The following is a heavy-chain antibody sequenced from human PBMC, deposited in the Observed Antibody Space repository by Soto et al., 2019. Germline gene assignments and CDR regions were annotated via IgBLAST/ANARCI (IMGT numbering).Heavy chain of an antibody. CDR2: INPNSGGT. CDR1: GYTFTGYY. V-gene: IGHV1-2*04. D-gene: IGHD3-22*01. CDR3: ARVRTAIYDSSGYQTLDAFDI. Sequence: ASVKVSCKASGYTFTGYYMHWVRQAPGQGLEWMGWINPNSGGTNYAQKFQGWVTMTRDTSISTAYMELSRLRSDDTAVYYCARVRTAIYDSSGYQTLDAFDIWGQGTMVTVSS. J-gene: IGHJ3*02.